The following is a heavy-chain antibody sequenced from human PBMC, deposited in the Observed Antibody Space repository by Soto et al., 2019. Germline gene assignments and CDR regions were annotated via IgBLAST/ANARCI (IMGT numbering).Heavy chain of an antibody. CDR1: GFTFSNAW. CDR3: TTGSGDCTFPYYYYYMDV. V-gene: IGHV3-15*01. CDR2: IKSKTDGGTT. D-gene: IGHD2-21*02. Sequence: GGSLRLSCAASGFTFSNAWMSWVRQAPGKGLEWVGRIKSKTDGGTTDYAAPVKGRFTISRDDSKNTLYLQMNSLKTEDSAVYYCTTGSGDCTFPYYYYYMDVWGKGTTVTVSS. J-gene: IGHJ6*03.